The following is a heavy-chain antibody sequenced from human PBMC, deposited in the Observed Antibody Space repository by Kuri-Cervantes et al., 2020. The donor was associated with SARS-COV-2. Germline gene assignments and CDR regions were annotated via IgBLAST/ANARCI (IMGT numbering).Heavy chain of an antibody. CDR3: ASSGIITIFGVVIIGAFDI. CDR1: GYTFTSYG. CDR2: ISAYNGNT. Sequence: ASVKVSCKASGYTFTSYGISWVRQAPGQGLEWMGRISAYNGNTNYAQKLQGRVTMTTDTSTSTAYMELSSLRSEDTAVYYCASSGIITIFGVVIIGAFDIWGQGTMVTVSS. V-gene: IGHV1-18*01. J-gene: IGHJ3*02. D-gene: IGHD3-3*01.